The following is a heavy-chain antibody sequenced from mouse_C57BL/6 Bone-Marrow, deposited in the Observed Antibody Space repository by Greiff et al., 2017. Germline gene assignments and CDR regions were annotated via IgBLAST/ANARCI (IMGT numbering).Heavy chain of an antibody. Sequence: VQLQESGAELARPGASVKLSCKASGYTFTSYGISWVQQRTGQGLEWIGVIYPRSGNTYYNEKFNSKGTLTANKSSSTAFMELRSLASEDSAVYFCARYDGGYWGQGTTLTVSS. D-gene: IGHD2-3*01. CDR2: IYPRSGNT. CDR1: GYTFTSYG. CDR3: ARYDGGY. J-gene: IGHJ2*01. V-gene: IGHV1-81*01.